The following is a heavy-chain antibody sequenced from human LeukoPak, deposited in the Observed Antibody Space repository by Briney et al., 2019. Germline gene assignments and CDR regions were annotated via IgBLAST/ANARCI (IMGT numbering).Heavy chain of an antibody. D-gene: IGHD1-26*01. CDR2: IYSGGST. Sequence: GGSLRLSCAASRFTVSSNYMSWVRQPPGKGLEWVSVIYSGGSTYYADSVKGRFTISRDNSKNMQYLQMNSLRAEDTAVYYCAKEGGSYRTFYYYMDVWGKGTTVTVSS. V-gene: IGHV3-53*01. CDR3: AKEGGSYRTFYYYMDV. CDR1: RFTVSSNY. J-gene: IGHJ6*03.